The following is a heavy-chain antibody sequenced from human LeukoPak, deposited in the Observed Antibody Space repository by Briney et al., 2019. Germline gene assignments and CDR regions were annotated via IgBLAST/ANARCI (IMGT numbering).Heavy chain of an antibody. CDR2: ISTYYGNT. Sequence: GASVKVSCKASGFTFTGYYIHWVRQAPGQGLEWMGWISTYYGNTNYAQKLQGRVTMTRDTSTSTAYMELRSLRSDDTAVYYCARNPEMFYYHGMDVWGQGTTVTVSS. J-gene: IGHJ6*02. CDR3: ARNPEMFYYHGMDV. D-gene: IGHD5-24*01. V-gene: IGHV1-18*04. CDR1: GFTFTGYY.